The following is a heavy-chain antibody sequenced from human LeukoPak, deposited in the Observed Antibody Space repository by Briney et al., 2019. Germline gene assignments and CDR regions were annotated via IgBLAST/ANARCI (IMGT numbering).Heavy chain of an antibody. J-gene: IGHJ3*02. CDR3: TRGHPNMDTDAFDI. Sequence: QTGGSLRLSCAASGFTFSNYEINWVRQAPGKGLEWVSYISSSGSTMYFADSVRGRFTISRDNAKNSLYLQMNSLRAEDTAVYYCTRGHPNMDTDAFDIWGQGTMVTVSP. CDR1: GFTFSNYE. D-gene: IGHD5-18*01. V-gene: IGHV3-48*03. CDR2: ISSSGSTM.